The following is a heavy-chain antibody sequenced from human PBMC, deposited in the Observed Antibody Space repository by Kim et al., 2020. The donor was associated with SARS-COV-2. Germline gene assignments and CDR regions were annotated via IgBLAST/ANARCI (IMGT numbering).Heavy chain of an antibody. J-gene: IGHJ6*02. CDR1: GFTFSDYY. Sequence: GGSLRLSCAASGFTFSDYYMSWIRQAPGKGLEWVSYISSSSSYTNYADSVKGRFTISRDNAKNSLYLQMNSLRDEDTAVYYCARDSYYYYGMDVWGQGTTVTVSS. CDR2: ISSSSSYT. V-gene: IGHV3-11*05. CDR3: ARDSYYYYGMDV.